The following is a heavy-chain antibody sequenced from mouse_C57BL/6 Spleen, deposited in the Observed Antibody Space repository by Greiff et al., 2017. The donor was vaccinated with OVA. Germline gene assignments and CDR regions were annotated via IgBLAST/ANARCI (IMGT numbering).Heavy chain of an antibody. D-gene: IGHD1-1*01. Sequence: EVKLQQSGPELVKPGDSVKISCKASGYSFTGYFMNWVMQSHGKSLEWIGRINPYNGDTFYNQKFKGKATLTVDKSSSTAHMELRSLTSEDSAVYYCATFITTVANYYAKGYWGQGTSVTVSS. CDR2: INPYNGDT. CDR1: GYSFTGYF. V-gene: IGHV1-20*01. CDR3: ATFITTVANYYAKGY. J-gene: IGHJ4*01.